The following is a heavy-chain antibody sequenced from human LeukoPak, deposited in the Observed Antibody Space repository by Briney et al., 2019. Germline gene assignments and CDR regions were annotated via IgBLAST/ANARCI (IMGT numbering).Heavy chain of an antibody. CDR2: IYYSGST. J-gene: IGHJ4*02. CDR3: AKRDVVPNRHYYFDY. V-gene: IGHV4-59*08. CDR1: GGSIRSYY. D-gene: IGHD1-14*01. Sequence: NPSETLSLTCTVSGGSIRSYYWSWIRQPPGKGLEWIGYIYYSGSTNCNPSLKSRVTISVDTSKSLFSLKLSSVTAADTAVYYCAKRDVVPNRHYYFDYWGQGTLVTVSS.